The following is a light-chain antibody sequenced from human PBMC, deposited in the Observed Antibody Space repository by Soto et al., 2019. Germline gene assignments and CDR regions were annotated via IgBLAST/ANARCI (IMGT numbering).Light chain of an antibody. V-gene: IGKV3-15*01. CDR2: AAS. Sequence: PGDRATLSCRTSQSLGSGYLAWYQQKPGQAPRILIYAASTRAAGIPARFSGSGSGTEFTLTISSLQSEDFAVYFCQQYNIWPQTFGQGTKVDIK. J-gene: IGKJ1*01. CDR1: QSLGSGY. CDR3: QQYNIWPQT.